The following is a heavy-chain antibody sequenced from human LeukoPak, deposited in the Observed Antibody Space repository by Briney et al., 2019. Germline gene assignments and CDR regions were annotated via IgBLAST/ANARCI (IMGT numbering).Heavy chain of an antibody. CDR2: ISAYNGNT. J-gene: IGHJ5*02. CDR1: GYIFTGYY. CDR3: ARRSSSREFDP. V-gene: IGHV1-18*04. D-gene: IGHD6-13*01. Sequence: ASVKVSCKASGYIFTGYYMHWVRLAPGQGLEWMGWISAYNGNTNYAQKLQGRVTMTTDTSTSTAYMELRSLRSDDTAVYYCARRSSSREFDPWGQGTLVTVSS.